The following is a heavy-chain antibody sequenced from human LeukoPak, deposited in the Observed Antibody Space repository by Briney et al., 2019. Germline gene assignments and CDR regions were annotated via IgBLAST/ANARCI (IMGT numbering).Heavy chain of an antibody. J-gene: IGHJ4*02. CDR3: ARGAYSRYFDY. V-gene: IGHV3-53*01. D-gene: IGHD6-13*01. CDR2: IHSGGTT. CDR1: GFTVSSHY. Sequence: GGSLRLSCAASGFTVSSHYMSWVRQAPGQGLECVSVIHSGGTTYYAGSLKGRFTISRDNSKNTLYLQMNSLRAEDTAVYYCARGAYSRYFDYWGQGTLLTVSS.